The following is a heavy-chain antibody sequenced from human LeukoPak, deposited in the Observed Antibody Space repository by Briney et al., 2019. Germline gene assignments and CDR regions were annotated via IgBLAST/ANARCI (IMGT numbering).Heavy chain of an antibody. J-gene: IGHJ6*03. CDR1: GGSISSYY. Sequence: SETLSLTCTVSGGSISSYYWSWIRQPPGKGLEWIGYIYYSGSTNYNPSLKSRVTISVDTSKNQFSLKLSSVTAADTAVYYCARGIVGAPTDYYYYMDVWGKGTTVTVSS. D-gene: IGHD1-26*01. CDR2: IYYSGST. CDR3: ARGIVGAPTDYYYYMDV. V-gene: IGHV4-59*01.